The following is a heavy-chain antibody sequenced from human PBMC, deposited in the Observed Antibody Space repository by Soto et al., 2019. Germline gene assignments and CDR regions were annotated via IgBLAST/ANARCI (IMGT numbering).Heavy chain of an antibody. V-gene: IGHV3-33*01. CDR3: ARDVRGVVKGVFDY. Sequence: QVQLVESGGGVVQPGRSLRLSCAASGFTFRSYGMHWVRQAPGKGLEWVAVIWYDGSNKYYADSVKGRFTISRDNSKNTLYLQMNSLRAEDTAVYYCARDVRGVVKGVFDYWGQGTLVTVSS. J-gene: IGHJ4*02. CDR2: IWYDGSNK. D-gene: IGHD3-10*01. CDR1: GFTFRSYG.